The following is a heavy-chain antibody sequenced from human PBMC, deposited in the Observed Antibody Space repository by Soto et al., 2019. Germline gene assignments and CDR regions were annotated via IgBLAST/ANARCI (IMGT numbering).Heavy chain of an antibody. J-gene: IGHJ4*02. D-gene: IGHD2-15*01. CDR2: IYYSGST. Sequence: QVQLQESGPGLVKPSETLSLTCTVSGGSISSYYWSWIRQPPGKGLEWIGYIYYSGSTNYNPSLKSRVTISVDTSKNQFSLKLSSVTAADTAVYYCARDIVVVVVDTKIRYFDYWGQGTLVTVSS. CDR1: GGSISSYY. V-gene: IGHV4-59*01. CDR3: ARDIVVVVVDTKIRYFDY.